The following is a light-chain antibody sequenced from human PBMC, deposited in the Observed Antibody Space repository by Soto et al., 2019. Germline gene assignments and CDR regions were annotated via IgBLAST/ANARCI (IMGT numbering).Light chain of an antibody. J-gene: IGKJ5*01. CDR3: QQSYGTPIT. Sequence: DIQLTQSPSFLSASVGDRVTITCRASQGISSYLAWYQQKPGKAPNLLIYVASSLQSEVPSWFSGSGSGTDFTLTITSLQPEDFATYYRQQSYGTPITFGQGTRLEI. CDR2: VAS. V-gene: IGKV1-39*01. CDR1: QGISSY.